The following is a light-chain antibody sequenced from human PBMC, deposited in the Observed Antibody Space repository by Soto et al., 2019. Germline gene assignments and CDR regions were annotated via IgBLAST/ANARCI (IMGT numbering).Light chain of an antibody. V-gene: IGLV2-8*01. CDR3: SSYAGSNNVV. CDR1: SSDVGGYNY. CDR2: EVS. Sequence: QSVLTQPPSASGSPGQSVTISCTGTSSDVGGYNYVSWHQQHPGKAPKVMIYEVSKRPSGVPDRFSGSKSGNTASLTVSGLQAEDEADYYCSSYAGSNNVVFGGGTQLTVL. J-gene: IGLJ2*01.